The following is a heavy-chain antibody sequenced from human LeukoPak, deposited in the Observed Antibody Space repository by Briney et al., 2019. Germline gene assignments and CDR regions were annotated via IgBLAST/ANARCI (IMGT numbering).Heavy chain of an antibody. CDR3: AKATTISAAGSHFVY. CDR2: ISGNGGAT. V-gene: IGHV3-23*01. J-gene: IGHJ4*02. CDR1: GFTSSNYA. D-gene: IGHD6-13*01. Sequence: PGGSLRLSCVDSGFTSSNYAISSVRKAPGGGLEWVSTISGNGGATYCADSVKGRFTISRDNSKNTLYLQMNSLRAEDTAVFYCAKATTISAAGSHFVYWGQGTLVTVSS.